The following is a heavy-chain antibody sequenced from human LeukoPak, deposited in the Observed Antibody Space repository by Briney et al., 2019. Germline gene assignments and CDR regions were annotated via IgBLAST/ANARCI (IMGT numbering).Heavy chain of an antibody. CDR2: IYYSGST. CDR3: ARVSYSSSWPNYYYYGMDV. Sequence: SETLSLTCTVSGGSISSGGYYWSWIRQHPGKGLEWIGYIYYSGSTNYNPSLKSRVTISVDASKNQFSLKLSSVTAADTAVYYCARVSYSSSWPNYYYYGMDVWGQGTTVTVSS. CDR1: GGSISSGGYY. J-gene: IGHJ6*02. D-gene: IGHD6-13*01. V-gene: IGHV4-61*08.